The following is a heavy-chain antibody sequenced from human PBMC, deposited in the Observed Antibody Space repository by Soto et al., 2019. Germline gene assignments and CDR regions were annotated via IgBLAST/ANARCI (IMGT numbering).Heavy chain of an antibody. CDR1: GGTFSSYA. Sequence: GASVKVSCKASGGTFSSYAISWVRQAPGQGLEWMGGIIPIFGTANYAQKFQGRVTITADESTSTAYMELSSLRSEDTAVYYCARCNVLRYFDWSPFYYYGMDVWGQGTTVTVSS. CDR2: IIPIFGTA. J-gene: IGHJ6*02. CDR3: ARCNVLRYFDWSPFYYYGMDV. D-gene: IGHD3-9*01. V-gene: IGHV1-69*13.